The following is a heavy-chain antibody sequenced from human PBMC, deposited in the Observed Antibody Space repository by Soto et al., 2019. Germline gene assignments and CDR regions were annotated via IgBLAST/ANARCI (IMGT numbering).Heavy chain of an antibody. D-gene: IGHD3-22*01. V-gene: IGHV1-18*01. CDR1: GYTFSSYG. CDR2: ISAYSGNT. J-gene: IGHJ4*02. CDR3: ARDFYQSSGYCDY. Sequence: QVQLVQSGAEVKKPGASVKVSCKAYGYTFSSYGLSWVRQAPGQGLEWMGWISAYSGNTVYTQRFKGRLTMATDTSTGTAYMELWSLRSDDKAVYYCARDFYQSSGYCDYWGQGTLVTVSS.